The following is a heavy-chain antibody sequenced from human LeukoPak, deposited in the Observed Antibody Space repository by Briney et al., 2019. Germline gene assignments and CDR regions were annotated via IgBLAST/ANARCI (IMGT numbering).Heavy chain of an antibody. CDR3: ARDVGYYDILTGYSYKAFDY. CDR1: GFTFSDYY. Sequence: AGGSLRLSCAASGFTFSDYYMSWIRQAPGKGLEWVANIKQDGSEKYYVDSVKGRFTISRDNAKNSLYLQMNSLRAEDTAVYYCARDVGYYDILTGYSYKAFDYWGQGTLVTVSS. CDR2: IKQDGSEK. J-gene: IGHJ4*02. V-gene: IGHV3-7*01. D-gene: IGHD3-9*01.